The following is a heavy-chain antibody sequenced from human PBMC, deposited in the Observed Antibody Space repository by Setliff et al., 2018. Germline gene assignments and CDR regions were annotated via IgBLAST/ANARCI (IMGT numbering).Heavy chain of an antibody. CDR2: IYYNGNT. J-gene: IGHJ6*02. Sequence: KPSETLSLTCTVSGGSISPYFWSWIRQPPGKGLEWIGYIYYNGNTNFNPSLKTRVTMSVDTSKNQFALNLRSVTAADAAVYYCVRDRTAYSYGLDVWGQGTTVTVS. D-gene: IGHD5-18*01. CDR1: GGSISPYF. V-gene: IGHV4-59*01. CDR3: VRDRTAYSYGLDV.